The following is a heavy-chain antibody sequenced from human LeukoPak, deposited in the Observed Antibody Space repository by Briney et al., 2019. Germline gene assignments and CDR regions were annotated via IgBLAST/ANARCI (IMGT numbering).Heavy chain of an antibody. Sequence: GGSLRLSCAASGFTFSSYGMHWVRQAPGKGLEWVAFIRYDGSNKYYADSVKGRFTISRDNSKNTLYLQMNSLKTEDTAAYYCAATRVMSFPFENWGQGTLVAVSS. V-gene: IGHV3-30*02. D-gene: IGHD2-8*01. J-gene: IGHJ4*02. CDR2: IRYDGSNK. CDR3: AATRVMSFPFEN. CDR1: GFTFSSYG.